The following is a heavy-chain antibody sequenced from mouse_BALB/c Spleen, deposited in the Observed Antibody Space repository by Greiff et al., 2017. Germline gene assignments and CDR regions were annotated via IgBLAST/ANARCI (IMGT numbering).Heavy chain of an antibody. CDR3: TRRGYGNPAWFAY. CDR2: INPSNGGT. Sequence: VKLQESGAELVKPGASVKLSCKASGYTFTSYYMYWVKQRPGQGLEWIGEINPSNGGTNFNEKFKSKATLTVDKSSSTAYMQLSSLTSEDSAVYYCTRRGYGNPAWFAYWGQGTLVTVSA. V-gene: IGHV1S81*02. CDR1: GYTFTSYY. D-gene: IGHD2-10*02. J-gene: IGHJ3*01.